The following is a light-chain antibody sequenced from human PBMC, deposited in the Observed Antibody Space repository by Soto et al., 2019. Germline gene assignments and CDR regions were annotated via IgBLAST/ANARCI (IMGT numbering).Light chain of an antibody. V-gene: IGKV1-39*01. CDR3: HQTYIMPPST. Sequence: DLQMTQSPSSLSASVGDRVTITCRASQNVKSYLNWDQQKPGKAPSLLIYAAYSLKSGVPSRFSRSGSGTEVTLTIRNVQPEDFATYFCHQTYIMPPSTFGQGTRL. CDR1: QNVKSY. J-gene: IGKJ5*01. CDR2: AAY.